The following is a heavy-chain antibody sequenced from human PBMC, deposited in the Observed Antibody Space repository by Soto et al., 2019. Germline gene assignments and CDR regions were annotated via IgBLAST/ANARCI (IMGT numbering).Heavy chain of an antibody. V-gene: IGHV2-5*02. D-gene: IGHD5-12*01. CDR1: GFSLSTRGVA. J-gene: IGHJ4*02. CDR3: AHRPRGYASYFDY. CDR2: IYWDEDK. Sequence: QITLKESGPTLVKPTETLTLTCTFSGFSLSTRGVAVGWFRQPPGKALEWLALIYWDEDKWYSPSLKSRLTITDDTSKNQVVLTTTTMDPVDTPTYYCAHRPRGYASYFDYWGQGNLVTVSS.